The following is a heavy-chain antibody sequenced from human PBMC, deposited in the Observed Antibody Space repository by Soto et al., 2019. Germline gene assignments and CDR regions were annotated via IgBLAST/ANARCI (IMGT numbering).Heavy chain of an antibody. D-gene: IGHD4-17*01. J-gene: IGHJ3*02. CDR2: ISYDGSNK. CDR3: AKTPLDGGAFDI. V-gene: IGHV3-30*18. Sequence: GGSLRLSCAASGFTFSSYGMHWVRQAPGKGLEWVAVISYDGSNKYYADSVKGRFTISRDNSKNTLYLQMNSLRAEDTAVYYCAKTPLDGGAFDIWGQGTMVTVSS. CDR1: GFTFSSYG.